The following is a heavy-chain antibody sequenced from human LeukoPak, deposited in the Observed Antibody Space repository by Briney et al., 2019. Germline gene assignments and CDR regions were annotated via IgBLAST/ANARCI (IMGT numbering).Heavy chain of an antibody. Sequence: SETLSLTCTVSGGSISTSNYYWGWIRQPPGKGLEWIGNIFYSGSTYYSPSLKSRVTISLDTSRNQFSLKLSSVTAADTAVYYCARDLLTGFGYYMDVWGKGTTVTISS. V-gene: IGHV4-39*07. CDR2: IFYSGST. D-gene: IGHD3-9*01. CDR3: ARDLLTGFGYYMDV. J-gene: IGHJ6*03. CDR1: GGSISTSNYY.